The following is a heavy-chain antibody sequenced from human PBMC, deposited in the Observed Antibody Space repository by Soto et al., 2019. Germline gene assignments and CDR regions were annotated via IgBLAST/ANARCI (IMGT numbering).Heavy chain of an antibody. Sequence: QVQLVQSGAEVKKPGASVKVSCKASGYTFTSYGISWVRQAPGQGLEWMGWISAYNGNTNYAQKLQGRVTKTTDTSTRTAYMELRSLSSDDTAVDYCGRDGAIAAAEPETDWGQGTLVIVSS. D-gene: IGHD6-13*01. CDR1: GYTFTSYG. J-gene: IGHJ4*02. CDR2: ISAYNGNT. CDR3: GRDGAIAAAEPETD. V-gene: IGHV1-18*01.